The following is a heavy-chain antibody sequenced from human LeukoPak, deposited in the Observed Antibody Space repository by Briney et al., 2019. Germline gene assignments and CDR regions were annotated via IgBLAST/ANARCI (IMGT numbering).Heavy chain of an antibody. V-gene: IGHV5-51*01. Sequence: GESLKISCKGSGYSFTSYWIGWVRQLPGKGLEWMGIIYPGDSDTRYSPSFQGQVTISADKSISTAYLQWSSLKASDTAMYYCARLTGGSGWYGNWFDPWGQGTLVTVSS. D-gene: IGHD6-19*01. CDR2: IYPGDSDT. CDR3: ARLTGGSGWYGNWFDP. CDR1: GYSFTSYW. J-gene: IGHJ5*02.